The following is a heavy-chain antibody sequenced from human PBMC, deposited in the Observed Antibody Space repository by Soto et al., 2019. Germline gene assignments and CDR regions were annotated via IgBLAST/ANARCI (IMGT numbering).Heavy chain of an antibody. J-gene: IGHJ6*02. CDR2: IYYSGST. D-gene: IGHD6-19*01. CDR3: ARDSRGGSSGWYGYDYYGMDV. Sequence: SETLSLTCTVSGGSSSSGDYYWSWIRQPPGKGLEWIGYIYYSGSTYYNPSLKSRVTISVDTSKNQFSLKLSSVTAADTAVYYCARDSRGGSSGWYGYDYYGMDVWGQGTTVTVSS. V-gene: IGHV4-30-4*01. CDR1: GGSSSSGDYY.